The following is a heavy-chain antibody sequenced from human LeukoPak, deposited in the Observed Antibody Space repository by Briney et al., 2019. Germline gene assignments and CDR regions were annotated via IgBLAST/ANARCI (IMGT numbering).Heavy chain of an antibody. Sequence: SETLSLTCTVSGGSISSGSYYWSWIRQPAGKGLEWIGRIYTSGSTNYNPSLKSRVTISVDTSKNQFSLKLSSVTAADTAVYYCARDGRGGAIRYNWFDPWGQGTLVTVSS. CDR2: IYTSGST. CDR3: ARDGRGGAIRYNWFDP. J-gene: IGHJ5*02. CDR1: GGSISSGSYY. D-gene: IGHD2-2*02. V-gene: IGHV4-61*02.